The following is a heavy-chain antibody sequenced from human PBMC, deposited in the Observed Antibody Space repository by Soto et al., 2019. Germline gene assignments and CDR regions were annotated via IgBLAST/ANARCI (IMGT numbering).Heavy chain of an antibody. CDR2: ISTYNGDI. V-gene: IGHV1-18*01. D-gene: IGHD5-12*01. CDR3: AREGVAPYYYYGMDV. Sequence: QVQLVQSGAEVKKPGASVKVSCKASGYTYTRSGIGRVRQAPGQGLEWMGWISTYNGDINYAQTFQGRVTMTTDTSTSTVHMEVRSLRSDDTAVYYCAREGVAPYYYYGMDVWGQGTPVTVSS. J-gene: IGHJ6*02. CDR1: GYTYTRSG.